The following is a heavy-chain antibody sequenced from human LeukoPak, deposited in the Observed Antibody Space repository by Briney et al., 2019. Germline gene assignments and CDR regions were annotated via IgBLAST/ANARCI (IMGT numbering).Heavy chain of an antibody. V-gene: IGHV3-48*02. J-gene: IGHJ5*02. CDR1: GFTFSSYS. CDR3: ARSEYSNCDH. CDR2: ISSSSSTI. D-gene: IGHD2/OR15-2a*01. Sequence: GGSLRLSCAASGFTFSSYSMNWVRQAPGKGLEWVSYISSSSSTIYYADSVKGRFTISRDNAKNSLYLQMNSLREEDTAVYYCARSEYSNCDHWGQGPRVSVSS.